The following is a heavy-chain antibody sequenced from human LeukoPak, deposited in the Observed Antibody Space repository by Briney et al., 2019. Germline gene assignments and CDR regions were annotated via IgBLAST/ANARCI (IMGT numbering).Heavy chain of an antibody. J-gene: IGHJ4*02. V-gene: IGHV3-23*01. D-gene: IGHD5-18*01. Sequence: GGSLRLSCAVSGFTFSSYAMSWVRQAPGQGKEWDSAISGSGGSTYYADSAKGRLTTSRDNSTNTQYLQMNSLRAEATAVYYCAKGGSGYSSGYAWWGQGTLVTVSS. CDR1: GFTFSSYA. CDR2: ISGSGGST. CDR3: AKGGSGYSSGYAW.